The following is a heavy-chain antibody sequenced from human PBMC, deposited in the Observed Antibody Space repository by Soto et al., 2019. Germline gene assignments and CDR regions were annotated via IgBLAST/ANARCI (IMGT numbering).Heavy chain of an antibody. Sequence: SETLTLTCTVSGGSISRYYWSWIRQPPGKGLEWIGYMYNTGSTVYNPAFKSRVTISVDTSKNQFSLKLNSVTAADTAVYYCAKEAPVQLESVYYYGMDVWGQGTTVTVSS. CDR2: MYNTGST. V-gene: IGHV4-59*01. D-gene: IGHD1-1*01. J-gene: IGHJ6*02. CDR1: GGSISRYY. CDR3: AKEAPVQLESVYYYGMDV.